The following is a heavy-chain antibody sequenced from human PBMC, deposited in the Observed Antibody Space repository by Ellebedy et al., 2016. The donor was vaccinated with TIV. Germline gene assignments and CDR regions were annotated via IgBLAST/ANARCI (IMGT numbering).Heavy chain of an antibody. D-gene: IGHD1-26*01. CDR1: GDSISSSSYY. CDR3: ARPPKVGGTVAFDY. V-gene: IGHV4-39*01. J-gene: IGHJ4*02. Sequence: MPSETLSLTCTVSGDSISSSSYYWGWIRQLPGKGLEWIGSIYYSGSTYYNPSLKSRVTISVDTSKNQFSLKLSSVTAADTAAYYCARPPKVGGTVAFDYWGQGILVTVSS. CDR2: IYYSGST.